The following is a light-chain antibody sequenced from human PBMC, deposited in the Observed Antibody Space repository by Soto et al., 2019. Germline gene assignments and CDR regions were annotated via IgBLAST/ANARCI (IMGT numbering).Light chain of an antibody. CDR3: AAWHDSLNGPV. Sequence: QSVLTQPPSASGSPGQRVTISCSGSSSNIGRNTVSWYQQVPGTAPKLLIYNDNQPLGVPDRFSGSKSGTSAYLAISGLQSEDEADYYCAAWHDSLNGPVFGGGTQLTVL. V-gene: IGLV1-44*01. CDR2: NDN. CDR1: SSNIGRNT. J-gene: IGLJ7*01.